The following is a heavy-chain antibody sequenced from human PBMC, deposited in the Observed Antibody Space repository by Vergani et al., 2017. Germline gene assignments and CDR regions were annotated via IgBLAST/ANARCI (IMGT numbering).Heavy chain of an antibody. V-gene: IGHV3-11*04. Sequence: VQLVESGGGLVKPGGSLRLSCAVSGFIFSDYYMSWIRQAPGKGLEWISYIGHSGSPIFYADSVKGRFTISRDNAKNSLYLQMNGLRVEDTAMYFCVRVQSVSGPYGGLDFWGLGTLVTVPS. CDR2: IGHSGSPI. J-gene: IGHJ4*02. CDR1: GFIFSDYY. CDR3: VRVQSVSGPYGGLDF. D-gene: IGHD6-19*01.